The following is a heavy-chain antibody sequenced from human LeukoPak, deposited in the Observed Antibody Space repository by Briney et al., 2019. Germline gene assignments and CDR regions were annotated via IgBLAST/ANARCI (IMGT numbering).Heavy chain of an antibody. V-gene: IGHV3-49*04. CDR2: IRSKAYGGTT. CDR3: TRATG. D-gene: IGHD1-14*01. J-gene: IGHJ4*02. CDR1: GFTYSSYA. Sequence: PGGSLRLSCAASGFTYSSYAMSWVRQAPGKGLEWVGFIRSKAYGGTTEYAASVKGRFTISRDDSKSIAYLQMNSLKTEDTAVYYCTRATGWGQGTLVTVSS.